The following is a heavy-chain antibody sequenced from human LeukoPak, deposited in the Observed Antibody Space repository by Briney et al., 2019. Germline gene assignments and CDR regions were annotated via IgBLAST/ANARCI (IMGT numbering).Heavy chain of an antibody. D-gene: IGHD5-24*01. Sequence: SETLSLTCAVYGGSFSGYYWSWIRQPPGKGLEWIGEINHSGSTNYNPSLKSRVTISVDTSKNQFSLKLSSVTAADAAVYYCARGGGWLQSFDYWGQGTLVTVSS. J-gene: IGHJ4*02. CDR3: ARGGGWLQSFDY. CDR1: GGSFSGYY. V-gene: IGHV4-34*01. CDR2: INHSGST.